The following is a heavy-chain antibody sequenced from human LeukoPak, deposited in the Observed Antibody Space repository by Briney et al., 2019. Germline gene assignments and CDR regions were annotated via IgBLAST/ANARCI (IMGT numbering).Heavy chain of an antibody. CDR3: ARQGVVTALDY. CDR2: IIPILGIA. D-gene: IGHD2-21*02. J-gene: IGHJ4*02. V-gene: IGHV1-69*04. Sequence: SVKVSCKASGGTFSSYAISWVRQAPGQGLEWMGRIIPILGIANYAQKLQGRVTITADKSTSTAYMELSSVRSEDTAVYYCARQGVVTALDYWGQGTLVTVSS. CDR1: GGTFSSYA.